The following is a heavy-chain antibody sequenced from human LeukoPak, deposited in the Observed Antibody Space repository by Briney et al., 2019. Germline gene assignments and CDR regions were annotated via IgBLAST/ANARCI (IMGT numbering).Heavy chain of an antibody. CDR1: GFTFSSYE. V-gene: IGHV3-48*03. D-gene: IGHD1-26*01. CDR3: ARDDVGYFDY. Sequence: PGGSLRLSCAASGFTFSSYEINWVRQAPGKGLEWVSYISSTGSTIYYADSGKGRFTISRDNAKNSLDLKMNSLRAEDTAVYSCARDDVGYFDYWGQGTLVTVSS. J-gene: IGHJ4*02. CDR2: ISSTGSTI.